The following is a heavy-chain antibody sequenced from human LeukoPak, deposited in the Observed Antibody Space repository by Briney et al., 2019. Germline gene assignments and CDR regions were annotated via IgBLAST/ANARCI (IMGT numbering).Heavy chain of an antibody. D-gene: IGHD6-13*01. CDR1: GYTFTRYN. CDR2: ISPNSGAT. V-gene: IGHV1-2*02. J-gene: IGHJ4*02. Sequence: ASVKVSCKVSGYTFTRYNLHWVRQAPGQGLEWMGWISPNSGATNYAQKFQGRVTLTSDTSTNTAYMEVNGLRSDDTAVYSCVRGGGTSWFDYWGQGTPVTVSS. CDR3: VRGGGTSWFDY.